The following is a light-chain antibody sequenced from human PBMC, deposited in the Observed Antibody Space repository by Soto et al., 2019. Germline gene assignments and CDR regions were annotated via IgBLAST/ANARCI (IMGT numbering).Light chain of an antibody. CDR3: SSYTSLSPYV. J-gene: IGLJ1*01. CDR1: SSDVGGYNY. Sequence: QSVLTQPASVSGSPGQSITISCTGTSSDVGGYNYVSWYQQHPGKAPKLMIYDVTNRPSGVSNRFSGSKSGNTASLTISGLQAEYEAEYSCSSYTSLSPYVFVPGTKVTVL. CDR2: DVT. V-gene: IGLV2-14*01.